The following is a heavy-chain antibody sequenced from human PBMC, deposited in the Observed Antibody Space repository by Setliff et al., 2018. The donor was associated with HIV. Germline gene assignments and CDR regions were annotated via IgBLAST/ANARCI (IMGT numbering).Heavy chain of an antibody. CDR1: GFTFTSYW. Sequence: PGGSLRLSCAASGFTFTSYWMIWVRQAPGKGLEWVANINQDGSEKNYADSVKGRFTISRDNAKNSLYLQMNSLRAEDMALYYCAKGPSITMLRGESTFDIWGQGTMVTVSS. V-gene: IGHV3-7*03. J-gene: IGHJ3*02. CDR3: AKGPSITMLRGESTFDI. D-gene: IGHD3-10*01. CDR2: INQDGSEK.